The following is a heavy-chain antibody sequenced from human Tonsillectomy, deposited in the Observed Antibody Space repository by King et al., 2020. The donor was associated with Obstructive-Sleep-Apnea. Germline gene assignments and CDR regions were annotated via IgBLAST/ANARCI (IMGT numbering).Heavy chain of an antibody. CDR2: ISWNSGEI. CDR1: GFIFDDYA. Sequence: VQLVESGGALVQPGRSLGLSCAASGFIFDDYAMHWVRQAPGKGPEWVSGISWNSGEISYADSIKGRFTISRDNAKKSLHLQMNSLRSEDTALYYCAKGHLSASYKLSYFEYWGQGTLVTVSS. D-gene: IGHD3-10*01. J-gene: IGHJ4*02. CDR3: AKGHLSASYKLSYFEY. V-gene: IGHV3-9*01.